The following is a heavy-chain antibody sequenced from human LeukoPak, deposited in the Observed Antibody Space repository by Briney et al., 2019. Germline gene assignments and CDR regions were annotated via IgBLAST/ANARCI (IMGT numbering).Heavy chain of an antibody. CDR3: ARVSGGSYYGGYFDY. D-gene: IGHD1-26*01. Sequence: ALVKVSCKASGYTFTSYGISWVRQAPGQGLEWMGWISAYNGNTNYAQKLQGRVTMTTDTSTSTAYMELRSLRSDDTAVYCCARVSGGSYYGGYFDYWGQGTLVTVSS. V-gene: IGHV1-18*01. CDR2: ISAYNGNT. CDR1: GYTFTSYG. J-gene: IGHJ4*02.